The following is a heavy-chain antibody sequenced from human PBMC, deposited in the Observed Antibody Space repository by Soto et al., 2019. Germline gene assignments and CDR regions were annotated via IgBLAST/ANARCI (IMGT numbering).Heavy chain of an antibody. V-gene: IGHV3-30-3*01. CDR2: ISYDGSNK. CDR1: GFTFSSYA. Sequence: GGSLRLSCAASGFTFSSYAMHWVRQAPGKGLEWVAVISYDGSNKYYADSVKGRFTISRDNSKNTLYLQMNSLRAEDTAVYYCARRRAMTSYGMDVWGQGTTVTVSS. D-gene: IGHD5-18*01. CDR3: ARRRAMTSYGMDV. J-gene: IGHJ6*02.